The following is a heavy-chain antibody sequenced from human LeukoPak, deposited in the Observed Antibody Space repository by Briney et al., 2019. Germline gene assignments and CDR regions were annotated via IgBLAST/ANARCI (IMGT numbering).Heavy chain of an antibody. CDR2: ISSSSSYI. J-gene: IGHJ4*02. CDR1: GFTFSSYS. V-gene: IGHV3-21*01. Sequence: GGSLRLSCAASGFTFSSYSMNWVRQAPGKGLEWVSSISSSSSYIYYADSVKGRFTISRDNAKNSLHLQMNSLRAEDTAVYYCARYLYDPYYFDYWGQGTLVTVSS. D-gene: IGHD5/OR15-5a*01. CDR3: ARYLYDPYYFDY.